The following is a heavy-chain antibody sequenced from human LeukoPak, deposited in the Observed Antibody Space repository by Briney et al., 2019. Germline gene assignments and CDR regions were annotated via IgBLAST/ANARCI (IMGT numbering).Heavy chain of an antibody. Sequence: EASVKVSCKASGYTFTSYGISWVRQAPGQGLDWMGWISAYNGNTNYAQKLQGRVTMTTDTSTSTAYMELRSLRSDDTAVYYCAREYCSSTSCYESDYWGQGTLVTVSS. CDR2: ISAYNGNT. CDR1: GYTFTSYG. V-gene: IGHV1-18*01. CDR3: AREYCSSTSCYESDY. J-gene: IGHJ4*02. D-gene: IGHD2-2*01.